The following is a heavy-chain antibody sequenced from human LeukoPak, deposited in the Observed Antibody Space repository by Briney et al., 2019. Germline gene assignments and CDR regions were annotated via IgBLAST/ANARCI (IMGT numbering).Heavy chain of an antibody. CDR3: ARSIAVAGGLDY. CDR1: GYTFTGYY. Sequence: ASVKVSCKASGYTFTGYYMHWVRLAPGQGLEWMGWINPNSGGTNYAQKFQGRVTMTRDTSISTAYMELSRLRSDDTAVYYCARSIAVAGGLDYWGQGTLVTVSS. J-gene: IGHJ4*02. V-gene: IGHV1-2*02. CDR2: INPNSGGT. D-gene: IGHD6-19*01.